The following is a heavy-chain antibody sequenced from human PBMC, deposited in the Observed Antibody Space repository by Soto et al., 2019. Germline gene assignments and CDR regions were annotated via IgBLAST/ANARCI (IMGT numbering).Heavy chain of an antibody. CDR2: ISSSSSYI. CDR3: ARALPVVGYCSGGSCYGLNYYYYYMDV. Sequence: GGSLRLSCAASGFTFSSYSMNWVRQAPGKGLEWVSSISSSSSYIYYADSVKGRFTISRDNAKNSLYLQMNSLRAEDTAVYYCARALPVVGYCSGGSCYGLNYYYYYMDVWGKGTTVTVSS. V-gene: IGHV3-21*01. CDR1: GFTFSSYS. J-gene: IGHJ6*03. D-gene: IGHD2-15*01.